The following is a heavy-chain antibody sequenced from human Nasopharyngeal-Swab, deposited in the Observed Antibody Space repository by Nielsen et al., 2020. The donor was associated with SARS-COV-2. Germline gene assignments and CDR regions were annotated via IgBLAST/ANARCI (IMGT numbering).Heavy chain of an antibody. V-gene: IGHV3-48*02. D-gene: IGHD6-19*01. CDR2: ITSSSSTR. CDR3: ARVPSIAVAGTLLPYYYYYMDV. Sequence: GGSLRLPCAASGFAFIDYSMDWVRQAPGEGLEWVSYITSSSSTRYYADSVKGRFTVSRDNAKNSLYLQMSSLRDEDTAVYYCARVPSIAVAGTLLPYYYYYMDVWGKGTTVTVSS. J-gene: IGHJ6*03. CDR1: GFAFIDYS.